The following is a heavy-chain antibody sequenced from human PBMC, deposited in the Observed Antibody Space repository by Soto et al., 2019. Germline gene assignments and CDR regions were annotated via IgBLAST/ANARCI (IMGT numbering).Heavy chain of an antibody. CDR2: IYYSGST. CDR3: ASLWSYPVLTDY. V-gene: IGHV4-39*01. D-gene: IGHD3-9*01. J-gene: IGHJ4*02. CDR1: GGSISSSSYY. Sequence: QLQLQESGPGLVKPSETLSLTCTVSGGSISSSSYYWGWIRQPPGKGLEWIGSIYYSGSTYYNPALKSRVSIAVDTSKNQYSLKLSSVTAADTAVYYCASLWSYPVLTDYWGQGTLVTVSS.